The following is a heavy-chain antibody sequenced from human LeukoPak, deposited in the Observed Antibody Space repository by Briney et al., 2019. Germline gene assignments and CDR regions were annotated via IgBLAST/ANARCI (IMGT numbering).Heavy chain of an antibody. CDR2: IHYIGDT. CDR1: GGSISSYY. J-gene: IGHJ4*02. D-gene: IGHD2-15*01. V-gene: IGHV4-59*06. CDR3: ARGVVSDH. Sequence: SETLSLTCTVSGGSISSYYWSWIRQSPGKGLEWIGYIHYIGDTYYNPSLKSRASISLAMSKNQFSLTLRSVTAADTAVYYCARGVVSDHWGQGTLVTVSS.